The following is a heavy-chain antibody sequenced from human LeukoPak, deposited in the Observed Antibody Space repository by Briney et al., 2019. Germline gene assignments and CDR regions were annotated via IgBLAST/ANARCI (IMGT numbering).Heavy chain of an antibody. D-gene: IGHD6-13*01. CDR2: INPNSGGT. J-gene: IGHJ4*02. Sequence: GASVKVSCKASGYTFTDYYMHWVRQAPGQGLEWMGWINPNSGGTNYAQKFQGRVTMTRDTSISTAYMELSRLRSDDTAVYYCARAHGLGAAGYYFDYWGQGTLVTVSS. CDR1: GYTFTDYY. V-gene: IGHV1-2*02. CDR3: ARAHGLGAAGYYFDY.